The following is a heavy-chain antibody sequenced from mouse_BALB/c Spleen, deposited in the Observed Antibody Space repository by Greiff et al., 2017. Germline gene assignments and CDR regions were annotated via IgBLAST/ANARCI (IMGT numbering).Heavy chain of an antibody. CDR3: ARPIYDGYDYYAMDY. CDR2: INPYNDGT. J-gene: IGHJ4*01. Sequence: EVQLKQSGPELVKPGASVKMSCKASGYTFTSYVMHWVKQKPGQGLEWIGYINPYNDGTKYNEKFKGKATLTSDKSSSTAYMELSSLTSEDSAVYYCARPIYDGYDYYAMDYWGQGTSVTVSS. D-gene: IGHD2-3*01. V-gene: IGHV1-14*01. CDR1: GYTFTSYV.